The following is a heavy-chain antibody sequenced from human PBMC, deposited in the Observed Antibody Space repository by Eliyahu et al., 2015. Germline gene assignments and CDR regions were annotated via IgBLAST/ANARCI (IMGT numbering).Heavy chain of an antibody. CDR2: IYYSGST. V-gene: IGHV4-39*07. CDR1: GGXISSSSYY. Sequence: QLQLQESGPGLVKPSETLSLTCTVPGGXISSSSYYWGWIRQPPGKGLEWIGSIYYSGSTYYNPSLKSRVTISVDTSKNQFSLKLSSVTAADTAVYYCARDVALRSGWGRGTIDYWGQGTLVTVSS. D-gene: IGHD6-19*01. J-gene: IGHJ4*02. CDR3: ARDVALRSGWGRGTIDY.